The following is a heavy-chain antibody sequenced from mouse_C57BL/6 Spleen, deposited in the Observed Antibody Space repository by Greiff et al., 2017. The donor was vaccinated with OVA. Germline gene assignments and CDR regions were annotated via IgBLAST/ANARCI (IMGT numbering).Heavy chain of an antibody. CDR3: ANEGITTVVGYFDV. CDR1: GYTFTSYW. CDR2: IHPSDRDT. J-gene: IGHJ1*03. V-gene: IGHV1-74*01. D-gene: IGHD1-1*01. Sequence: VQLQQPGAELVKPGASVKVSCKASGYTFTSYWMHWVKQRPGQGLEWIGRIHPSDRDTNYNQKFKGKATLTVDKSSSTAYMQLSSLTSEDSAVYYCANEGITTVVGYFDVWGTGTTVTVSS.